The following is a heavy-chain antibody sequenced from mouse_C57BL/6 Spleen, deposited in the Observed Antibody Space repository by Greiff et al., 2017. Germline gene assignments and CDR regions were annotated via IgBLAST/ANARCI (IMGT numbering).Heavy chain of an antibody. J-gene: IGHJ3*01. Sequence: VQLQQSGAELVRPGASVTLSCKASGYTFTDYEMHWVKQTPVHGLEWIGAIDPETGGTAYNQKFKGKAILTADKSSSTAYMELRSLTSEDSAVYYCTRSLYCYGPWFAYWGQGTLVTVSA. CDR1: GYTFTDYE. CDR3: TRSLYCYGPWFAY. D-gene: IGHD1-1*01. V-gene: IGHV1-15*01. CDR2: IDPETGGT.